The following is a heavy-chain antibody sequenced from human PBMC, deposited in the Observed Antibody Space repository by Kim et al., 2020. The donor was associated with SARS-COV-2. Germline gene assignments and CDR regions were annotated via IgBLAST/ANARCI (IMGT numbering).Heavy chain of an antibody. CDR3: ATGYSSSYFDY. CDR2: T. D-gene: IGHD6-13*01. Sequence: TRYSPSFQGQVTISADKSISTAYLQWSSLKASDTAMYYCATGYSSSYFDYWGQGTLVTVSS. J-gene: IGHJ4*02. V-gene: IGHV5-51*01.